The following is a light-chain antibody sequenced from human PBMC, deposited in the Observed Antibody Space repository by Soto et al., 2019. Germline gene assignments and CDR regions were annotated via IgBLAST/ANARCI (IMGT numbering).Light chain of an antibody. CDR2: GAS. CDR1: QSIGRW. Sequence: GDRVTITCRASQSIGRWLAWYQQKPGKAPKLLISGASSLQSGVPSRFSGSGYGTDFSLTIRSLQPEDFATYYCQQDADFPRTFGQGTKVDIK. CDR3: QQDADFPRT. V-gene: IGKV1-12*01. J-gene: IGKJ1*01.